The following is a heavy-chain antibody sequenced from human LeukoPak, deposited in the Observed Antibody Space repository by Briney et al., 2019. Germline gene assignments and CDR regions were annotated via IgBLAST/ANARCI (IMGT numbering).Heavy chain of an antibody. V-gene: IGHV3-11*01. CDR1: GFTFSDYY. J-gene: IGHJ4*02. Sequence: GGSLRLSCAASGFTFSDYYMSWIRQAPGKGLGWVSYISSSGSTIYYADSVKGRFTISRDNAKNSLYLQMNSLRAEDTAVYYCARDFGFTMVRNFDYWGQGTLVTVSS. CDR2: ISSSGSTI. CDR3: ARDFGFTMVRNFDY. D-gene: IGHD3-10*01.